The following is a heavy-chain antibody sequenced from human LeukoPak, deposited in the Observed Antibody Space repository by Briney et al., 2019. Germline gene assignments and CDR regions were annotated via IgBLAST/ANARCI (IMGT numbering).Heavy chain of an antibody. CDR1: GFTFSSYA. CDR3: ATPINYHGSGSYFPPIH. J-gene: IGHJ4*02. Sequence: SGGSLRLSCAASGFTFSSYAMSWVRQAPGKGLEWVSAISGSGGSTYYADSVKGRFTISSDNSKNTLYLQMNSLRPEDTAVYYCATPINYHGSGSYFPPIHWGQGTLVTVSS. CDR2: ISGSGGST. V-gene: IGHV3-23*01. D-gene: IGHD3-10*01.